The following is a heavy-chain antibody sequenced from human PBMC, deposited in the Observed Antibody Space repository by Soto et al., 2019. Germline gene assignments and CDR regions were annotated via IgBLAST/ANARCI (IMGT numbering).Heavy chain of an antibody. J-gene: IGHJ4*02. CDR1: GFTFSSYA. D-gene: IGHD3-10*01. V-gene: IGHV3-23*01. Sequence: GGSLRLSCAASGFTFSSYAMSWVRQAPGKGLEWVSAVSGNGQGIYYADSVRGRFTISRDNSKNTVFLHMDSLRAEDTAVYYCAKARDYPRDYFHYWGQGTLVTVSS. CDR3: AKARDYPRDYFHY. CDR2: VSGNGQGI.